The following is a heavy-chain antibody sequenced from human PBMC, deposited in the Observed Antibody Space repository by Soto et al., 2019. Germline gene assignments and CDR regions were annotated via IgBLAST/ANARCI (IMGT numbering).Heavy chain of an antibody. CDR2: IKSDGSST. J-gene: IGHJ4*02. CDR3: ARHLELNREYFDY. CDR1: GLIFSRYW. D-gene: IGHD1-7*01. V-gene: IGHV3-74*01. Sequence: GGLRLSCAASGLIFSRYWVHWVRPAPGKGLVWVSRIKSDGSSTSYADSVKGRFTISRDNAKNTLYLQMNSLRVEDTAVYYCARHLELNREYFDYWGQGTLVTVSS.